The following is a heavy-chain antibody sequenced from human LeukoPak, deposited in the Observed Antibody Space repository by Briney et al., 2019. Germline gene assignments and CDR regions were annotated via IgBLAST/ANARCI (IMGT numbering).Heavy chain of an antibody. D-gene: IGHD3-9*01. CDR3: ARLSTGWFDP. CDR2: IYYSGST. V-gene: IGHV4-31*03. J-gene: IGHJ5*02. Sequence: SQTLSLTCTVSGGSISSGGYYWSWIRQHPGKGLEWIGYIYYSGSTYYNPSLKSRVTISVDTSKNQFSLKLSSVTAADTAVYYCARLSTGWFDPWGQGTLVTVSS. CDR1: GGSISSGGYY.